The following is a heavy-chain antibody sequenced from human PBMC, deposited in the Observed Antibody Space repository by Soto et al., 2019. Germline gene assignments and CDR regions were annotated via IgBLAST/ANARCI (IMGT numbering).Heavy chain of an antibody. CDR2: IIPIFGTA. CDR1: GGTFSSYA. Sequence: QVQLVQSGAEVKKPGSSVKVSCKASGGTFSSYAISWVRQAPGQGLEWMGGIIPIFGTANYAQKFQGRVTITADESTSTAYRELSTLRSQAAAVYYCARAGGKAADDNWFDPWGQGTLVTVSS. V-gene: IGHV1-69*12. CDR3: ARAGGKAADDNWFDP. D-gene: IGHD6-13*01. J-gene: IGHJ5*02.